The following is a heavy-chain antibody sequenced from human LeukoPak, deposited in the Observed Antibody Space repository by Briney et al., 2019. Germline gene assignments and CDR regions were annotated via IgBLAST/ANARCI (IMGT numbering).Heavy chain of an antibody. CDR2: INHSGST. J-gene: IGHJ5*02. D-gene: IGHD3-9*01. V-gene: IGHV4-34*01. Sequence: SETLSLTCALYGGSFSNYYWFWIRQPPGKGLEWIGEINHSGSTNYNPSLKSRVTISVDTSKNQFSLKLSSVTAADTAVFYCARETPYYDILTGSRWFDPWGQGTLVTVSS. CDR1: GGSFSNYY. CDR3: ARETPYYDILTGSRWFDP.